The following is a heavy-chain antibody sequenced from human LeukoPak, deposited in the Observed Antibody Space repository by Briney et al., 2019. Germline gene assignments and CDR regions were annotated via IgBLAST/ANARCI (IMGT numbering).Heavy chain of an antibody. CDR1: GFTFDDYS. J-gene: IGHJ4*02. CDR2: IRWNSGSI. D-gene: IGHD2-2*02. V-gene: IGHV3-9*01. Sequence: GRSLRLSCAASGFTFDDYSMHWVRQAPGKGLEWVSGIRWNSGSIGYADSVKGRFTISRDNAKNSLYLQTNSLRAEATALYYCARAAGLYPDYWGQGTLVTVSS. CDR3: ARAAGLYPDY.